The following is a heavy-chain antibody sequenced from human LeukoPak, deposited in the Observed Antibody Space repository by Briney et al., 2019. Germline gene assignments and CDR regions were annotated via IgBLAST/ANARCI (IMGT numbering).Heavy chain of an antibody. Sequence: SETLSLTCAVSGGSISSYYWSWIRQPPGKGLEWMWYIYYSGSTNYNASLKSRVTISLDTSTNQSSLKLSSVTAADTAVYDCARGGRGGYSYGSDYWGQGTLVTVSS. D-gene: IGHD5-18*01. V-gene: IGHV4-59*01. CDR1: GGSISSYY. CDR3: ARGGRGGYSYGSDY. J-gene: IGHJ4*02. CDR2: IYYSGST.